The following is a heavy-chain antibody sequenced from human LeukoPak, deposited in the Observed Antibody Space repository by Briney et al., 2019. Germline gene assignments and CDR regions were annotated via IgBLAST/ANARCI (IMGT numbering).Heavy chain of an antibody. J-gene: IGHJ6*03. D-gene: IGHD2-15*01. V-gene: IGHV1-18*01. CDR2: ISAYNGNT. CDR1: GYTFTSYG. CDR3: ARNLGDCSGGSCYSVVYYYYMDV. Sequence: GASVKVSCKASGYTFTSYGISWVRQAPGQGLEWMGWISAYNGNTNYAQKLQGRVTMTTDTSTSTAYMELRSLRSDDTAVYYCARNLGDCSGGSCYSVVYYYYMDVWGKGTTVTVSS.